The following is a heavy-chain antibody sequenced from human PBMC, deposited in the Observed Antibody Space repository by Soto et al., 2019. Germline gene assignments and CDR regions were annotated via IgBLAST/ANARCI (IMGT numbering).Heavy chain of an antibody. CDR2: ISGSGGGT. J-gene: IGHJ3*02. V-gene: IGHV3-23*01. CDR3: VKYSGDYLGAFDI. CDR1: GFTFSNYA. D-gene: IGHD4-17*01. Sequence: EVQLLESGGGLVQPGGSLRLSCAASGFTFSNYAMSWVRQAPGKGLEWVSAISGSGGGTYYADSVKGRFTISRDSSKNTMYLQMDSLRAEDTAVYYCVKYSGDYLGAFDIWGQGTMVTVSS.